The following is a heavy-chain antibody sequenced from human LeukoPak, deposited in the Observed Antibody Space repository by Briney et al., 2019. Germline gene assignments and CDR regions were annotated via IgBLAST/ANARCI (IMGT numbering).Heavy chain of an antibody. V-gene: IGHV3-21*01. CDR3: ARDLSVGAKPDLGFDY. CDR1: GFTFNSYS. D-gene: IGHD1-26*01. J-gene: IGHJ4*02. Sequence: PGGSLRLSCAASGFTFNSYSMNWVRQAPGKGLEWVSSISSSSSYIYCADSVKGRFTISRDNAKNSLYLQMISLRAEDTAVYYCARDLSVGAKPDLGFDYWGQGTLVTVSS. CDR2: ISSSSSYI.